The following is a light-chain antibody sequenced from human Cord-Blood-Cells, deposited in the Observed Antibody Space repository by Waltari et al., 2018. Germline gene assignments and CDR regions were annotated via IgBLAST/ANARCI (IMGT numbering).Light chain of an antibody. CDR3: SSYTSSSTLDVV. J-gene: IGLJ2*01. CDR1: SSDVGGSNY. CDR2: KVS. V-gene: IGLV2-14*01. Sequence: QSALTQPASVSGSPGPSITISCTGTSSDVGGSNYVSWYQQHPGKAPKLMIYKVSNRPSGVSNRFSGSKSGNTASLTISGLQAEDEADYYCSSYTSSSTLDVVFGGGTKLTVL.